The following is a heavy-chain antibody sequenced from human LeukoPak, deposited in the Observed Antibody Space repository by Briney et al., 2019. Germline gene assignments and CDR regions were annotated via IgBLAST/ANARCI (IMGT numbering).Heavy chain of an antibody. J-gene: IGHJ4*02. CDR2: ISGSGGST. CDR3: AKAGLTRVVTDFDY. Sequence: GGSLRLSCAAPGFTFSSYAMSWVRQAPGKGLAWVSAISGSGGSTYYADSVKGRFTISRDNSKNTLYLQMNSLRAEDTALYYCAKAGLTRVVTDFDYWGQGTLVTVSS. CDR1: GFTFSSYA. D-gene: IGHD4-23*01. V-gene: IGHV3-23*01.